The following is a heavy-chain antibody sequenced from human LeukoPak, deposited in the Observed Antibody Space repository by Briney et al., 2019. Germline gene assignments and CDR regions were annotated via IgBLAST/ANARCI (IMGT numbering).Heavy chain of an antibody. Sequence: VSVKVSCKASGYTFRNYGITWVRQAPGQGLEWMGWISAYNGDTHYAQNLQGRVTMTTDTSTSTAYMELRSLRSDDTAVYYCARDPTNTSGYFAYFDYWGQGTLVTVSS. D-gene: IGHD3-22*01. CDR1: GYTFRNYG. CDR3: ARDPTNTSGYFAYFDY. J-gene: IGHJ4*02. CDR2: ISAYNGDT. V-gene: IGHV1-18*01.